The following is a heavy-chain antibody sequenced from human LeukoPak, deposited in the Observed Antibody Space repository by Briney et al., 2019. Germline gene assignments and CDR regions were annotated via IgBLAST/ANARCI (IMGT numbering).Heavy chain of an antibody. J-gene: IGHJ5*02. CDR1: GGSITSGSYY. D-gene: IGHD6-6*01. CDR2: INHSGST. V-gene: IGHV4-39*07. Sequence: SETLSLTCTVSGGSITSGSYYWSWIRQPPGKGLEWIGEINHSGSTNYNPSLKSRVTISVDTSKNQFSLKLSSVTAADTAVYYCARVRLTRRIIAARRYNWFDPWGQGTLVTVSS. CDR3: ARVRLTRRIIAARRYNWFDP.